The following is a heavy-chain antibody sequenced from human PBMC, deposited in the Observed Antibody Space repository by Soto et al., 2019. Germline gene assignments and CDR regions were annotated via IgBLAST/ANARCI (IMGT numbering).Heavy chain of an antibody. V-gene: IGHV3-15*07. CDR2: IKTKTEGGTT. CDR1: GFTFSNAW. J-gene: IGHJ4*02. D-gene: IGHD3-3*01. Sequence: GGSLRLSCAASGFTFSNAWMNWVRQAPGKGLEWVGRIKTKTEGGTTDYAAPVKGRFTISRDDSKTTLYLQMISLKTEDTAVYYCTGGDGVVPMYWGQGTLVTVSS. CDR3: TGGDGVVPMY.